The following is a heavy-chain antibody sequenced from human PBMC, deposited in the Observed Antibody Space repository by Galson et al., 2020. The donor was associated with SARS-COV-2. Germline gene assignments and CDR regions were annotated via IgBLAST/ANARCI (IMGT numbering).Heavy chain of an antibody. CDR3: PRTPFQFDWLVRADYYYYGIDV. V-gene: IGHV3-48*03. D-gene: IGHD3-9*01. Sequence: GGSLRLSCAASGFTFSSYEMNWVRQAPGKGLEWVSYISSSGSTIYYADPVKGRFTISRDNAKNSLYLQMNSLRAEDTAVYYCPRTPFQFDWLVRADYYYYGIDVWGQGTTVTVSS. J-gene: IGHJ6*02. CDR2: ISSSGSTI. CDR1: GFTFSSYE.